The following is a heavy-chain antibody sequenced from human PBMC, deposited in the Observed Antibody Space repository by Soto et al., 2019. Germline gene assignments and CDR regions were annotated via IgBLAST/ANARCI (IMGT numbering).Heavy chain of an antibody. Sequence: QVQLVESGGGVVQPGRSLRLSCAASGFTFSSYAMHWVRQAPGKGLEWVAVISYDGSNKYYADSVKGRITISRDNSKNTMYEQMNSQKAEDTSVYYCARGGGGGRCGSCYTDCRGYYGMDVWGQGTTVTGSS. CDR2: ISYDGSNK. CDR1: GFTFSSYA. D-gene: IGHD2-15*01. CDR3: ARGGGGGRCGSCYTDCRGYYGMDV. J-gene: IGHJ6*02. V-gene: IGHV3-30-3*01.